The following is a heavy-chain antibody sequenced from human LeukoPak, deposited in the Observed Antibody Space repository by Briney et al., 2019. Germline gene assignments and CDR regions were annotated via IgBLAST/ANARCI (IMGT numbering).Heavy chain of an antibody. CDR3: ARERGAAAGRVYYYYGMDV. D-gene: IGHD6-13*01. J-gene: IGHJ6*02. CDR2: IHYSGST. CDR1: GGSISSYY. V-gene: IGHV4-59*01. Sequence: SETLSLTCTVSGGSISSYYWSWIRQPPGKGLEGIGDIHYSGSTNYNPSLKSRVTISVDTSKNQFSLKLSSVTAADTAVYYCARERGAAAGRVYYYYGMDVWGQGTTVTVSS.